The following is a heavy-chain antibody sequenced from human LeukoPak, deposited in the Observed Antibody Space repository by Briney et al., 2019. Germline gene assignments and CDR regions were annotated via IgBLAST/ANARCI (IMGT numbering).Heavy chain of an antibody. CDR1: GFTFSSYW. J-gene: IGHJ4*02. V-gene: IGHV3-7*01. D-gene: IGHD5-12*01. CDR3: ASGSRRFDY. Sequence: GGSLRLSCAASGFTFSSYWMTWVRQAPGRGLEWVANIKQDGSKKNYVDSVRGRFTISRDNAKNSLYLQMNSLRAEDTAVYYCASGSRRFDYWGQGTLVTVSS. CDR2: IKQDGSKK.